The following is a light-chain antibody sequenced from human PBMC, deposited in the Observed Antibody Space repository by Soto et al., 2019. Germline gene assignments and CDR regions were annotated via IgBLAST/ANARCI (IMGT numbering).Light chain of an antibody. Sequence: QSVMTQPPSVSAAPGQKVTISCSGSSSNIGGNSVSWYQQLPGTAPKLLIYDDDKRPSGIPDRFSGSKSGTSATLGITGFQTGDEADYYCSSYAGGNNLVFGGGTKLTVL. J-gene: IGLJ2*01. CDR1: SSNIGGNS. CDR2: DDD. V-gene: IGLV1-51*01. CDR3: SSYAGGNNLV.